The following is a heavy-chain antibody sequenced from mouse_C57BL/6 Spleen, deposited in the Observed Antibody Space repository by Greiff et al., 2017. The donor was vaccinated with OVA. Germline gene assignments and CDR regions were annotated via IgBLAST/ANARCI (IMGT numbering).Heavy chain of an antibody. Sequence: QVQLQQPGAELVKPGASVKMSCKASGYTFTSYWITWVKQSPGQGLEWIGDIYPGSGSTNYNEKFKSKATLTVDTSSITAYLQLRSLTSEDSAVYYCARWITTVVASFDYWGQGTTLTVSS. CDR2: IYPGSGST. D-gene: IGHD1-1*01. J-gene: IGHJ2*01. V-gene: IGHV1-55*01. CDR3: ARWITTVVASFDY. CDR1: GYTFTSYW.